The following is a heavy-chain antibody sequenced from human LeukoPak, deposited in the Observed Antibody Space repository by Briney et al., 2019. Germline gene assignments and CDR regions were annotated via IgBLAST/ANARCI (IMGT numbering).Heavy chain of an antibody. Sequence: GASVKVSCKASGYTFSNYGISWVRQAPRQRLEWLGWICAYNGNTHYAQKLQGRVTLTTDTSTSTAYMEVRSLRSDDTAVYFCARVIPDYYDSSGYPLFFDYWGQGTLVTVSS. CDR1: GYTFSNYG. V-gene: IGHV1-18*01. CDR2: ICAYNGNT. J-gene: IGHJ4*02. D-gene: IGHD3-22*01. CDR3: ARVIPDYYDSSGYPLFFDY.